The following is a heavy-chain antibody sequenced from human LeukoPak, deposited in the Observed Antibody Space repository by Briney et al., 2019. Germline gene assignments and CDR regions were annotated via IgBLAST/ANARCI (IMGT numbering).Heavy chain of an antibody. V-gene: IGHV4-34*01. CDR1: GASSSYYY. J-gene: IGHJ3*02. D-gene: IGHD3-22*01. CDR3: ARVPNGYYYDSSGYYKTSGAFDI. CDR2: INHRENT. Sequence: SETLSLTCAVYGASSSYYYWSWIRQPPGKGLEWIGEINHRENTKYNPSLKSRVTISLDTSKKQFSLELSSVTAADTAVYYCARVPNGYYYDSSGYYKTSGAFDIWGQGTMVTVSS.